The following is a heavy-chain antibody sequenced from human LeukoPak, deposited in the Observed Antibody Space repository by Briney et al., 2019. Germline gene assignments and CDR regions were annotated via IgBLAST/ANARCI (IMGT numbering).Heavy chain of an antibody. CDR3: AKGPDIVVVPAAI. CDR1: GFTFSGYA. Sequence: PGGSLRLSCAASGFTFSGYAMSWVRQAPGKGLGWVSAISGSGGSTYYADSVKGRFTISRDNSKNALYLQMNSLRAEDTAVYYCAKGPDIVVVPAAIWGQGTLVTVSS. D-gene: IGHD2-2*01. CDR2: ISGSGGST. J-gene: IGHJ4*02. V-gene: IGHV3-23*01.